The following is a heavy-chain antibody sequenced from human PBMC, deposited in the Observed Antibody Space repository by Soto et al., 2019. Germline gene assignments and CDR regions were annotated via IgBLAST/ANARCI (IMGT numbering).Heavy chain of an antibody. Sequence: PGGSLRLSCAASGFTFSSYGMHWVRQAPGKGLEWVAVISYDGSNKYYADSVKGRFTISRDNSKNTLYLQMNSLRAEDTAVYYCAKDPGQQLVYYYYGMDVWGQGTAVTVSS. CDR1: GFTFSSYG. D-gene: IGHD6-13*01. CDR2: ISYDGSNK. J-gene: IGHJ6*02. V-gene: IGHV3-30*18. CDR3: AKDPGQQLVYYYYGMDV.